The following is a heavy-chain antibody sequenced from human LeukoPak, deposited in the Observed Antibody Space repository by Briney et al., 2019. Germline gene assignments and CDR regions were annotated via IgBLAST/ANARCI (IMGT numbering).Heavy chain of an antibody. J-gene: IGHJ4*02. CDR1: GGSISSGSYY. CDR2: IYTSGST. V-gene: IGHV4-61*02. CDR3: ASSQSSGYYYTIYY. Sequence: SETLSLTCTVSGGSISSGSYYWSWIRQPAGKGLEWIGRIYTSGSTNYNPSLKSRVTISVDTSKNQFSLKLSSVTAADTAVYYCASSQSSGYYYTIYYWGQGTLVPVSS. D-gene: IGHD3-22*01.